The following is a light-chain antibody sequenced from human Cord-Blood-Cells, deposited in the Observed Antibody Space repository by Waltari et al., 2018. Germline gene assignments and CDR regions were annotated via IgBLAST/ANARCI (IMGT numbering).Light chain of an antibody. CDR1: ISDVGSYNL. J-gene: IGLJ3*02. CDR2: EGS. V-gene: IGLV2-23*01. CDR3: CSYAGSSTWV. Sequence: QSALTQPAPVSGSPGQAITTSRTGPISDVGSYNLVTWYQQHPGKAPKLMLYEGSKRPSGVSNRFSGSKSGNTASLTISGLQAEDEADYYCCSYAGSSTWVFGGGTKLTVL.